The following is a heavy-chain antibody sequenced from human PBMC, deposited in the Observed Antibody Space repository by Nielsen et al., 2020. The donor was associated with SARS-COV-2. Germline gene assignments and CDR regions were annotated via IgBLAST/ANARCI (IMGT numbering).Heavy chain of an antibody. Sequence: ASVKVSCKSSGYTFTTNAIHWVRQAPGQWLEWMGWINTGNGNTKYSQRSQGRVTFTRDTSASTAHMELASLNSEDTAIYYCAREAGGGTLSGTERYFDFWGQGTLVTVSS. CDR2: INTGNGNT. D-gene: IGHD2-8*02. CDR1: GYTFTTNA. V-gene: IGHV1-3*04. CDR3: AREAGGGTLSGTERYFDF. J-gene: IGHJ4*02.